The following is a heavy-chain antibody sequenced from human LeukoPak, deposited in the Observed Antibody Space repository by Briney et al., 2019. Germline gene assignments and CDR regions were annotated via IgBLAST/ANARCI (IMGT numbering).Heavy chain of an antibody. D-gene: IGHD6-13*01. CDR3: ARDATTAVGWVYMDV. CDR1: GFTFSSYA. V-gene: IGHV3-23*01. Sequence: EAGGSLRLSCAASGFTFSSYAMSGLRQAPGKGREGGAALSGSGGSTYYADSVKSRFTISRDNSKHTLYLQMSSLPAEDTGLYYCARDATTAVGWVYMDVWGKGTTVTISS. CDR2: LSGSGGST. J-gene: IGHJ6*03.